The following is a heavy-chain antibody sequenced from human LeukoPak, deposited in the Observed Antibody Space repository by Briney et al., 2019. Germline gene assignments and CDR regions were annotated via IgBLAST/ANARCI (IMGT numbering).Heavy chain of an antibody. Sequence: ASVKVSCTASGYTFTSYGISWVRQAPGQGLEWMGWISAYNGNTNYAQKLQGRVTMTTDTSTSTAYMELRSLRSDDTAVYYCARAKGIAAAGSFDYWGQGTLVTVSS. J-gene: IGHJ4*02. CDR1: GYTFTSYG. CDR3: ARAKGIAAAGSFDY. D-gene: IGHD6-13*01. V-gene: IGHV1-18*01. CDR2: ISAYNGNT.